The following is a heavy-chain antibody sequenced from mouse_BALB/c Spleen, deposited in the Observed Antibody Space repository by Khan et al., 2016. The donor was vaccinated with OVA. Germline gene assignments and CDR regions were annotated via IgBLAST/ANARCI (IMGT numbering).Heavy chain of an antibody. D-gene: IGHD2-10*02. Sequence: QVQLKESGPGLVAPSQCLSITCTVSGFSLTSYCLHWVRQPSGKGLEGLGGIWAGGSTIYNSALMSRLSTSKDNSKSQVFLKINSLRTDDTAMYYCDRLEYRWGQGTTLTVSS. CDR2: IWAGGST. CDR3: DRLEYR. J-gene: IGHJ2*01. V-gene: IGHV2-9*02. CDR1: GFSLTSYC.